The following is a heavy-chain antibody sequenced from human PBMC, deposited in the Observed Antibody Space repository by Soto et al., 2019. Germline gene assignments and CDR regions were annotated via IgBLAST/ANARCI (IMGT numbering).Heavy chain of an antibody. J-gene: IGHJ6*02. CDR3: ALPPLGNSDDNYIGMDV. CDR1: GITFSSYA. CDR2: ISYDGRDK. D-gene: IGHD3-16*01. Sequence: QVQLVASVGGVVQPGRSMRLSCAASGITFSSYAMHWVRQAPGTGLEWVAVISYDGRDKYYADSVKGRFTISRDNFDNQVYLQMNSLRGDETGVYCCALPPLGNSDDNYIGMDVWGQATTVTV. V-gene: IGHV3-30*14.